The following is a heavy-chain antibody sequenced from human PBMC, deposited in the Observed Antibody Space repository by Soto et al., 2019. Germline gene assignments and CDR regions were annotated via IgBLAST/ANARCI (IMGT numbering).Heavy chain of an antibody. CDR2: INHSGST. CDR1: GGSFSGYY. Sequence: SETLSLTCAVYGGSFSGYYWSWIRQPPGKGLEWIGEINHSGSTNYNPSLKSRVTISVDTSKNQLSLKLSSVTAADTAVYYCASRGGVVPTDYWGQGTLVTVSS. CDR3: ASRGGVVPTDY. D-gene: IGHD3-3*01. V-gene: IGHV4-34*01. J-gene: IGHJ4*02.